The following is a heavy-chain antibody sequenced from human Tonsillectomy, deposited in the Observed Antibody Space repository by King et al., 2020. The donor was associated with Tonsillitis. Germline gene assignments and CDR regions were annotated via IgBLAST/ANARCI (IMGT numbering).Heavy chain of an antibody. CDR3: ARLGGSGSPFDYSYFYMDV. CDR2: ISWNSATT. Sequence: EVQLVESGGGLVQPGRSLRLSCAASGFTFDDYDMHWVRQAPGKGLEWVSGISWNSATTGYAASVKGRFTISRDNAKNSLYLQMSSLRAEDTALYYCARLGGSGSPFDYSYFYMDVWGKGTTVTVSS. CDR1: GFTFDDYD. D-gene: IGHD1-26*01. V-gene: IGHV3-9*01. J-gene: IGHJ6*03.